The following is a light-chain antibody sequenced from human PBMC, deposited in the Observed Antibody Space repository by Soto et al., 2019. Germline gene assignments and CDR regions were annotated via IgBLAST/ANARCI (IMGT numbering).Light chain of an antibody. CDR1: SSDVGGYDY. V-gene: IGLV2-14*01. Sequence: QSVLTQPASVSGSPGQSITISCTGTSSDVGGYDYVSWYQQHPGKAPKFMIYEVTNRPSGVSHRFSGSKSGNTASLTISGLQADDEADYYCTSYTSSSTYVVGTGTKLTVL. J-gene: IGLJ1*01. CDR3: TSYTSSSTYV. CDR2: EVT.